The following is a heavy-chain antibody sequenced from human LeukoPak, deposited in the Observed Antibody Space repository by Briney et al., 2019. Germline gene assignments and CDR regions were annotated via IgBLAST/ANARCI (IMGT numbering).Heavy chain of an antibody. CDR2: ITKSGDQT. CDR3: VKSAGKDGYRDVFDI. V-gene: IGHV3-23*01. D-gene: IGHD5-24*01. J-gene: IGHJ3*02. Sequence: GGSLRPSCVPLGFTFSIRALSWAGRAPGRGLGWASTITKSGDQTHYADSVRGLFTISRDIFKNTLYLQMNSLRAEDTAVYHCVKSAGKDGYRDVFDIWGQGTVVTVSS. CDR1: GFTFSIRA.